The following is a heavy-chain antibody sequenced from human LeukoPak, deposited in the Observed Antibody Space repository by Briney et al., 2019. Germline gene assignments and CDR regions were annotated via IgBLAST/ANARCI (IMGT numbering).Heavy chain of an antibody. J-gene: IGHJ6*03. CDR3: ATFLGKVTGTTSRRDYYYMDV. CDR1: GYTFTDYY. Sequence: ASVKVSCKVSGYTFTDYYMHWVQQAPGKGLEWMGLVDPEDGETIYADKFQSRVTITADTPTDTAYMELSSLRSEDKAVYYCATFLGKVTGTTSRRDYYYMDVWGKGTTVTVSS. D-gene: IGHD1-20*01. CDR2: VDPEDGET. V-gene: IGHV1-69-2*01.